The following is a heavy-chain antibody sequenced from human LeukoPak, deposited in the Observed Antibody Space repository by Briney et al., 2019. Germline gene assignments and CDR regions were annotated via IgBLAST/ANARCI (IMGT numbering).Heavy chain of an antibody. CDR2: ISGDVRST. D-gene: IGHD4-11*01. CDR3: VKRVDYSEKYYFDS. V-gene: IGHV3-23*01. CDR1: GFTFSRYW. Sequence: GGSLTLSCAASGFTFSRYWMSWVRQAPGKGLEWVSAISGDVRSTFYADSVKGRFTISRDNSKNTLSLQMNSLRADDPAIYYCVKRVDYSEKYYFDSWGRGTLVTVSS. J-gene: IGHJ4*02.